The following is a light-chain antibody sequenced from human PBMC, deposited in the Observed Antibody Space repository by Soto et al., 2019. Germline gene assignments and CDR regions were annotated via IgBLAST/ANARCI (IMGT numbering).Light chain of an antibody. J-gene: IGLJ2*01. CDR1: SSDVGGYNY. CDR3: NSYTSSSTVV. CDR2: EVT. V-gene: IGLV2-14*01. Sequence: QSVLTQPASVSGSPGQSITISCTGTSSDVGGYNYVSWYQQHPGKAPKLIIYEVTNRPSGVSNRFSGSKAGNTASLTISGLQGEDEADYYCNSYTSSSTVVFGGGTKLTVL.